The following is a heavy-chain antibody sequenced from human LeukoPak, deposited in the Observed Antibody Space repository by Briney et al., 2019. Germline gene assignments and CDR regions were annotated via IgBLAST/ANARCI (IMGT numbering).Heavy chain of an antibody. Sequence: LRLSCAASGFTFSDYYMSWIRQPPGKGLEWLASIYHSGTIYYNPSLKSRVTITVDTSKNQFSLKLTSVTAADTAVYYCARGLGRQQLVSPFDYWGQGTLVTVSS. CDR2: IYHSGTI. CDR1: GFTFSDYY. J-gene: IGHJ4*02. CDR3: ARGLGRQQLVSPFDY. D-gene: IGHD6-13*01. V-gene: IGHV4-38-2*01.